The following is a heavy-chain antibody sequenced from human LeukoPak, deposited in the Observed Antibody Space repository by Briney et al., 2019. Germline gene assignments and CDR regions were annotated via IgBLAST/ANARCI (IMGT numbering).Heavy chain of an antibody. J-gene: IGHJ4*02. CDR1: GYTFTGYY. Sequence: ASEKVSCKASGYTFTGYYMHWVRQAPGQGLEWMGWINPNSGGTNYAQKFQGRVTMTRDTSISTAYMELSRLRSDDTAVYYCARVLNLVVAASGYWGQGTLVTVSS. CDR3: ARVLNLVVAASGY. V-gene: IGHV1-2*02. D-gene: IGHD2-15*01. CDR2: INPNSGGT.